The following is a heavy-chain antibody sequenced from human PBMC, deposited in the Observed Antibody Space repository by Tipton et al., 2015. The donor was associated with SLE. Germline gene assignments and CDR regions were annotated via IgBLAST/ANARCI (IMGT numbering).Heavy chain of an antibody. CDR2: ISKSGSSI. D-gene: IGHD1-26*01. V-gene: IGHV3-48*03. CDR1: GFTFSSYE. Sequence: SLRLSCAASGFTFSSYEMNWVRQAPGKGLEWVAYISKSGSSIYYADSVKGRLTISRDNAKNSLYLQMKSLRAEDTAVYYCARDRVGVSGLDYLDLWGQGTLVTVSS. J-gene: IGHJ4*02. CDR3: ARDRVGVSGLDYLDL.